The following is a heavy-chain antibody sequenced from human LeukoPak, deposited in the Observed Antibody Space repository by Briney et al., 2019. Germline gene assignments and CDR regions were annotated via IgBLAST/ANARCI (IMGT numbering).Heavy chain of an antibody. D-gene: IGHD2-15*01. CDR1: GFSFSSYE. J-gene: IGHJ5*02. CDR2: ITESGSTI. Sequence: PGGSLRLSCVASGFSFSSYEMNWVRQAPGKGLEWVSYITESGSTIYFADSVKGRFTISRDNSKNTLYLQVNTLRAEDTAIYYCARWTEGGPWGQGTLVTVSS. CDR3: ARWTEGGP. V-gene: IGHV3-48*03.